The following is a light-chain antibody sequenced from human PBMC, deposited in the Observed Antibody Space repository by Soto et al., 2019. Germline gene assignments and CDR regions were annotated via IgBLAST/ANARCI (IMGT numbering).Light chain of an antibody. CDR3: LQDRSHFWT. V-gene: IGKV1-6*01. Sequence: IQVTQSPTSLSSSVLERFTITFRSSQDIRNYLGWYQQKPGKAPQLLIYGASSLQRGVSSRFSGSGFGTDFTLTISSLQPEDSATYYCLQDRSHFWTFGQGTKVDI. J-gene: IGKJ1*01. CDR2: GAS. CDR1: QDIRNY.